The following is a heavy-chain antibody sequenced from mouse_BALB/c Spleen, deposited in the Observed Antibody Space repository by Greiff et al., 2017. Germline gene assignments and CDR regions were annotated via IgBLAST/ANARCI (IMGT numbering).Heavy chain of an antibody. CDR1: GYTFSSYW. Sequence: VQLQQSGAELMKPGASVKISCKATGYTFSSYWIEWVKQRPGHGLEWIGEILPGSGSTNYNEKFKGKATFTADTSSNTAYIQLSSLTSEDSAVYYCARWGYYDNYVAMDYWGQGTSVTVSS. V-gene: IGHV1-9*01. J-gene: IGHJ4*01. D-gene: IGHD2-1*01. CDR2: ILPGSGST. CDR3: ARWGYYDNYVAMDY.